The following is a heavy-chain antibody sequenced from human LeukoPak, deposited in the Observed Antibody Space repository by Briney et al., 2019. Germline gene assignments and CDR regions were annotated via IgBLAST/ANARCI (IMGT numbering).Heavy chain of an antibody. Sequence: GSLRLSCAASGFTFSTYCMHWVRQAPGKGPMWVSRICPDGTVTNYADSVKARFIISRDNARNTVYLQMNSLRVEDTAVYYCVRDFRSADYWGQGTLVTVSS. V-gene: IGHV3-74*01. CDR2: ICPDGTVT. CDR3: VRDFRSADY. J-gene: IGHJ4*02. CDR1: GFTFSTYC.